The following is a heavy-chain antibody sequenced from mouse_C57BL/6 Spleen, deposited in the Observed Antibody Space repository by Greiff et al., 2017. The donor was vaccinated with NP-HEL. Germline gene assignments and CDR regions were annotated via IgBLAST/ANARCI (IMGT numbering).Heavy chain of an antibody. Sequence: VQLQQSGAELVMPGASVKLSCKASGYTFTSYWMHWVKQRPGQGLEWIGEIDPSDSYTNYNQKFKGKSTLTVDKSSSTAYMQLSSLTSEDSAVYYCARFMGSWSYAMDYWGQGTSVTVSS. V-gene: IGHV1-69*01. D-gene: IGHD1-1*02. J-gene: IGHJ4*01. CDR3: ARFMGSWSYAMDY. CDR2: IDPSDSYT. CDR1: GYTFTSYW.